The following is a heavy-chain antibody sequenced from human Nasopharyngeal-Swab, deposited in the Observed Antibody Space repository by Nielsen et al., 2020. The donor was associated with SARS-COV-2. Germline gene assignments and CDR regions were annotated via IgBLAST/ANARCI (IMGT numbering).Heavy chain of an antibody. V-gene: IGHV4-34*01. CDR3: ASWPDSSGYYYLDY. CDR1: GGSFSGYY. J-gene: IGHJ4*02. Sequence: SETLSLTCAVYGGSFSGYYWSWIRQPPEKGLEWIGEINHSGSTNYNPSLKSRVTISVDTSKNQFSLKLSSVTAADTAVYYCASWPDSSGYYYLDYWGQGTLVTVSS. CDR2: INHSGST. D-gene: IGHD3-22*01.